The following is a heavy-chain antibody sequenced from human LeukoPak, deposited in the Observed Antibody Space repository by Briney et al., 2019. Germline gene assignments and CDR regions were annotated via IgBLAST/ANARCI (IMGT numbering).Heavy chain of an antibody. CDR2: INPSGGST. V-gene: IGHV1-46*01. J-gene: IGHJ3*02. Sequence: GASVKVSCKASGYTFTSYYIHWVRQAPGQGLEWMGIINPSGGSTSYAQKFQGRATMTRDTSTSTVYMELRSLRAEDTAVYYCAKDYSTGDRARAFDIWGQGTMVTVSS. CDR1: GYTFTSYY. CDR3: AKDYSTGDRARAFDI. D-gene: IGHD7-27*01.